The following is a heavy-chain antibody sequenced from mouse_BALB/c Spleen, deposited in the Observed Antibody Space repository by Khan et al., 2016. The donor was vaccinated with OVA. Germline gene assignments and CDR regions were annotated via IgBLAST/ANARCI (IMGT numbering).Heavy chain of an antibody. D-gene: IGHD2-3*01. CDR3: ARDGSRYNYAMDY. CDR1: GYSITSDYA. V-gene: IGHV3-2*02. J-gene: IGHJ4*01. Sequence: EVKLLESGPGLVKPSQSLSLTCTVTGYSITSDYAWNWIRHFPGNKLEWMGYISYSGSTTYNPALKSRISITRDTSKNQFFLQLNSVITEDTATYYCARDGSRYNYAMDYWGQGTSVTVSS. CDR2: ISYSGST.